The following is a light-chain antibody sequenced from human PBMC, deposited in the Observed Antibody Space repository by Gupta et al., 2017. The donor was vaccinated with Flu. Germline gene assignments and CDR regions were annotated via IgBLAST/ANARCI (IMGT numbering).Light chain of an antibody. CDR3: QQRSQYPVT. Sequence: DIQLTQSPSFLSASVRDRVALTCRASQAISHSLAWYQQKPGEGPKLLIYAASTLHTAVPARFSGSGSGTEFTLTISSLQPEDFGIYYCQQRSQYPVTFGQGTKVEIK. CDR2: AAS. J-gene: IGKJ1*01. V-gene: IGKV1-9*01. CDR1: QAISHS.